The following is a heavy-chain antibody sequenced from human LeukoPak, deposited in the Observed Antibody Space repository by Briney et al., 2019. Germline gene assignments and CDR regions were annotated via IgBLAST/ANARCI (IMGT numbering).Heavy chain of an antibody. CDR2: INAGNGNT. D-gene: IGHD2-8*01. V-gene: IGHV1-3*01. CDR3: ARSLEYCTNGVCPFDY. CDR1: GYTFTSYY. Sequence: GASVKVSCKASGYTFTSYYMHWVRQAPGQRLEWMGWINAGNGNTKYSQKFQGRVTITRDTSASTAYMELSSLRSEDTAVYYCARSLEYCTNGVCPFDYWGQGTLVTVSS. J-gene: IGHJ4*02.